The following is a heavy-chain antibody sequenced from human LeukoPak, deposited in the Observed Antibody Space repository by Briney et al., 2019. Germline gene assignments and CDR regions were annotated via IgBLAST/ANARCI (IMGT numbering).Heavy chain of an antibody. Sequence: PSETLSLTCTVSGGSISSSSYYWGWIRQPPGKGLEWIGSIYYSGSTYYNPSLKSRVTISVDTSKNQFSLKLSSVTAADTAVYYCARVGTYCSSTSCRKTSRYFQHWGQGTLVTVSS. CDR2: IYYSGST. CDR3: ARVGTYCSSTSCRKTSRYFQH. CDR1: GGSISSSSYY. D-gene: IGHD2-2*01. J-gene: IGHJ1*01. V-gene: IGHV4-39*01.